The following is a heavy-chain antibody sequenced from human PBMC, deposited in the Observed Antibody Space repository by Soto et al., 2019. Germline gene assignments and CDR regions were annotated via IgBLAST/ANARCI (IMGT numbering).Heavy chain of an antibody. CDR3: AKDFLTGTVDY. CDR2: ISGTGGTP. Sequence: EVQLLESGGGLVQPGGSLRLSCEASGFTFTKYVMNWVRQAPGKGLEWVSGISGTGGTPYYADSVQGRFVISRDNSKNTVFLHMNSLRAEDTAVYFCAKDFLTGTVDYWGQGVLVTVSS. D-gene: IGHD1-1*01. J-gene: IGHJ4*02. V-gene: IGHV3-23*01. CDR1: GFTFTKYV.